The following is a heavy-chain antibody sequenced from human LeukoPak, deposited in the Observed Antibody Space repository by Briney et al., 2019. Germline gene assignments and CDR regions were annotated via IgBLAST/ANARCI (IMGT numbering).Heavy chain of an antibody. CDR1: GGSISSSGYY. D-gene: IGHD2-15*01. CDR3: ARPPVVDEAAFDI. J-gene: IGHJ3*02. V-gene: IGHV4-39*01. CDR2: IYYSGST. Sequence: KPSETLSLTCTVSGGSISSSGYYWGWIRQPPGKGLEWIGSIYYSGSTYYNPSLKSRVTISVDTSKNQFSLKLSAVTAADTAVYYCARPPVVDEAAFDIWDQGTMVTVSS.